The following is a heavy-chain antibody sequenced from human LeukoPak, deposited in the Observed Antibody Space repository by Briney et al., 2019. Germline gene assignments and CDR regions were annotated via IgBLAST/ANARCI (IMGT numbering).Heavy chain of an antibody. D-gene: IGHD2/OR15-2a*01. Sequence: SETLSLTCTVSGGSISSYYWSWVRQPPGKGLEWIGCIYYSGISNYNPSLKSRVTISVGTSKNQFSLKLSSVTAADTAVYYCARDPESMAGYWGQGTLVTVSS. V-gene: IGHV4-59*01. J-gene: IGHJ4*02. CDR1: GGSISSYY. CDR3: ARDPESMAGY. CDR2: IYYSGIS.